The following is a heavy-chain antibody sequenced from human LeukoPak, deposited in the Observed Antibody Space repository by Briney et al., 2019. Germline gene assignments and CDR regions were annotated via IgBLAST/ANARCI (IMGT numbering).Heavy chain of an antibody. CDR1: GGSFSGYY. J-gene: IGHJ4*02. V-gene: IGHV4-34*01. Sequence: SETLSLTCAVYGGSFSGYYWSWIRQPPGKGLEWIGEINHSGSTNYNPSLKSRVTISVDTSKNQFSLKLSSVTAADTAVYYRARGSSWPYYFDYWGQGTLVTVSS. CDR3: ARGSSWPYYFDY. CDR2: INHSGST. D-gene: IGHD6-13*01.